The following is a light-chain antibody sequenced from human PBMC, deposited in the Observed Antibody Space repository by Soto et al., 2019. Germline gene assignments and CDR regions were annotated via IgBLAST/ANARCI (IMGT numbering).Light chain of an antibody. CDR3: QQYGSSPWT. CDR2: GAS. Sequence: EVVMTQSPATLSVSPGERATLSCRASQSVSSNLAWYQQKPGQAPRLLIYGASTRATGIPARFSGSGSGTEFTLTISRLEAEDFVVYCCQQYGSSPWTFGQGTKVAI. V-gene: IGKV3-15*01. J-gene: IGKJ1*01. CDR1: QSVSSN.